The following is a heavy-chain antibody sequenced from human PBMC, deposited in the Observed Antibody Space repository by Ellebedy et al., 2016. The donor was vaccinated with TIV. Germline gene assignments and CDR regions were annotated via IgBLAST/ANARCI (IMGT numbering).Heavy chain of an antibody. CDR2: ISGSGGST. J-gene: IGHJ4*02. Sequence: GESLKISXAASGFTFSSYAMSWVRQAPGRGLEWVSAISGSGGSTYYADSVKGRFTISRDNSKNTLYLQMNSLRAEDTAVYYCAKDMVWDYYGSGSYTGSDYWGQGTLVTVSS. V-gene: IGHV3-23*01. D-gene: IGHD3-10*01. CDR3: AKDMVWDYYGSGSYTGSDY. CDR1: GFTFSSYA.